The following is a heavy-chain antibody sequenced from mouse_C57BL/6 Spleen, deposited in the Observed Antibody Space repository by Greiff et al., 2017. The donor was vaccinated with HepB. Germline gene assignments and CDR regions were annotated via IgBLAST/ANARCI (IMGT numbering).Heavy chain of an antibody. V-gene: IGHV1-47*01. J-gene: IGHJ3*01. CDR1: GYTFTTYP. D-gene: IGHD1-1*01. CDR3: ARGSDYYGSSPWFAY. Sequence: QVQLQQSGAELVKPGASVKMSCKASGYTFTTYPIEWMKQNHGKSLEWIGNFHPYNDDTKYNEKFKGKATLTVEKSSSTVYLELSRLTSDDSAVYSCARGSDYYGSSPWFAYWGQGTLVTVSA. CDR2: FHPYNDDT.